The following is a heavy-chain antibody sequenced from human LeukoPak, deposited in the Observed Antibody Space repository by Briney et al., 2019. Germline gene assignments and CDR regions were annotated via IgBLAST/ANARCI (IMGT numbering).Heavy chain of an antibody. CDR1: GGSISSSSYY. J-gene: IGHJ4*02. Sequence: SETLSLTCTVSGGSISSSSYYWGWIRQPPGKGLEWIGSIYYSGSTYYNPSLKSRVTISVDTSKNQFSLKLSSVTAADTAVYYCASSPGYYFDYWGQGTLVTVSS. CDR3: ASSPGYYFDY. V-gene: IGHV4-39*01. CDR2: IYYSGST.